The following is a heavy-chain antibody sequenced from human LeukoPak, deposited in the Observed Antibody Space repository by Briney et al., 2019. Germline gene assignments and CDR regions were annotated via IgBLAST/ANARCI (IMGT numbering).Heavy chain of an antibody. J-gene: IGHJ6*03. CDR2: IKQDGSEK. D-gene: IGHD6-19*01. CDR3: ARDSYSSGWYHYYYYMDV. CDR1: GFTFSSYW. Sequence: PGGSLRLSCAASGFTFSSYWMSWVRQAPGKGQEWVANIKQDGSEKYYVDSVKGRFTISRDNAKNSLYLQMNSLRAEDTAVYYCARDSYSSGWYHYYYYMDVWGKGTTVTVSS. V-gene: IGHV3-7*01.